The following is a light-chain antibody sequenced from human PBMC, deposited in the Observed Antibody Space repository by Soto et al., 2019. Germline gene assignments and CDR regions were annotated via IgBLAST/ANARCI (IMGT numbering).Light chain of an antibody. CDR2: GSS. J-gene: IGKJ2*01. Sequence: EVVLTQSPGTLSLSPGERATLSCRASENVSNNYLAWYQQKPGQAPRLLIFGSSDRAAGIPDRFSGSGSGTDFTLTISNLEPEDFAVYYCQQDGSSPPYTFGQGTKLEIK. CDR1: ENVSNNY. V-gene: IGKV3-20*01. CDR3: QQDGSSPPYT.